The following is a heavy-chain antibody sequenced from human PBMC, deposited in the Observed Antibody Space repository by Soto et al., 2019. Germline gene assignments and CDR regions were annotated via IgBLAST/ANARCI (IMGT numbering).Heavy chain of an antibody. CDR2: ISYDGSNK. Sequence: GGSLRLSCAASGFTFSSYAMHWVRQAPGKGLEWVAVISYDGSNKYYADSVKGRFTISRDNSKNTLYLQMNSLRAEDTAVYYCARDEADIVTGTTRYFDYWGQGTLVTVSS. J-gene: IGHJ4*02. D-gene: IGHD1-7*01. V-gene: IGHV3-30-3*01. CDR3: ARDEADIVTGTTRYFDY. CDR1: GFTFSSYA.